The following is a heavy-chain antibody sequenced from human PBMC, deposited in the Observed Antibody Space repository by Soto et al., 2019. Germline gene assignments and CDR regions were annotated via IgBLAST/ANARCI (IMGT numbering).Heavy chain of an antibody. CDR3: AREEKGYYGSGSYYKYYYYYGMDV. D-gene: IGHD3-10*01. Sequence: ASVKVSCKASGGTFSSYTISWVREDPGQGLEWVGRIIPILGIANYAQKFQGRVTITADKSTSTAYMELSSLRSEDTAVYYCAREEKGYYGSGSYYKYYYYYGMDVWGQGTTVTVSS. CDR2: IIPILGIA. CDR1: GGTFSSYT. V-gene: IGHV1-69*04. J-gene: IGHJ6*02.